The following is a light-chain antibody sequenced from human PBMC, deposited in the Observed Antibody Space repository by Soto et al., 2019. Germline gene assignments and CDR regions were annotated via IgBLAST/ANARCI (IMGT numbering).Light chain of an antibody. CDR1: SAXIGAAYN. Sequence: QSVLTQPPSVSGAPGQRVTISCTGSSAXIGAAYNVDWYQQLPGTAPKLLIYGNNNRPSGVPARFSGSKSGTSASLAIAGLQAEDEGDYYCQSYESSLSGYVFGSWTKVKVL. CDR3: QSYESSLSGYV. V-gene: IGLV1-40*01. CDR2: GNN. J-gene: IGLJ1*01.